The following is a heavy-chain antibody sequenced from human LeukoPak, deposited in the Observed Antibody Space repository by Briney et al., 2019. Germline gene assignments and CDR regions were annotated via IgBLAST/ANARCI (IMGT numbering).Heavy chain of an antibody. CDR2: INGDGITT. V-gene: IGHV3-74*03. D-gene: IGHD1-26*01. CDR3: ARDGFGGSYSF. Sequence: PGGSLRLSCAASGXTFSSYWVHWVRQAPGKGLVWVSRINGDGITTTYADSVKGRFTISRDNAKNTLYLQMNSLRAEDTAVYYCARDGFGGSYSFWGQGTLVTVSS. J-gene: IGHJ4*02. CDR1: GXTFSSYW.